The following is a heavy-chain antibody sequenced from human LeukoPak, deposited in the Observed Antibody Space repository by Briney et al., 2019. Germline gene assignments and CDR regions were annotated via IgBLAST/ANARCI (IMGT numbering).Heavy chain of an antibody. V-gene: IGHV5-51*01. CDR1: GYSFASYW. D-gene: IGHD3-10*01. J-gene: IGHJ4*02. CDR3: ARQGSYFDY. Sequence: GESLKISCQGSGYSFASYWIGWVRQMPGKGLDWMGIIYPGDSDTRYGPSFQGQVTISADKSINTAYLQWSSLKASDTAMYFCARQGSYFDYWGQGTLVTVSS. CDR2: IYPGDSDT.